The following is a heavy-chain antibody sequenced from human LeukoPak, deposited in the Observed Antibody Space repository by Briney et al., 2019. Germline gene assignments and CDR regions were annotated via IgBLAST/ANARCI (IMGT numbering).Heavy chain of an antibody. Sequence: SETLSLTCTVSGGSISSYYWSWIRQPPGKGLEWIGYIYYTGNTNYNPSPKSRVTISVDTSKNQFSLKLSSVTAADTAVYYCARRITDSGSYSEFDYWGQGTLVTVSS. CDR1: GGSISSYY. CDR3: ARRITDSGSYSEFDY. J-gene: IGHJ4*02. V-gene: IGHV4-59*08. D-gene: IGHD1-26*01. CDR2: IYYTGNT.